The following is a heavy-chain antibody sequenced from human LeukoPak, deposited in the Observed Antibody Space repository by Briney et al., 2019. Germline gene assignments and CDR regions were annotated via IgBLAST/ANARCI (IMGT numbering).Heavy chain of an antibody. CDR2: IRYDGSNK. D-gene: IGHD5-18*01. J-gene: IGHJ4*02. CDR1: GFTFSSYG. Sequence: GGSLRLSCVASGFTFSSYGMHWVRQAPGKGLEWVAFIRYDGSNKYYADSVKGRFTISRDNSKNTLYLQMNSLRAEDTAVYYCAKEDGGYSYGYGDFDYWGQGTLVTVSS. V-gene: IGHV3-30*02. CDR3: AKEDGGYSYGYGDFDY.